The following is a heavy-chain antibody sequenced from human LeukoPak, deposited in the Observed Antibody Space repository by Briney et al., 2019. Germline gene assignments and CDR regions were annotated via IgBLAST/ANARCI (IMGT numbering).Heavy chain of an antibody. CDR1: GGTFSSYA. CDR3: ARRGGVSNYDFWSGYGMDV. D-gene: IGHD3-3*01. CDR2: IIPILGIA. Sequence: SVKVSCKASGGTFSSYAISWVRQAPGQGLEWMGRIIPILGIANYAQKFQGRVTITADKSTSTAYMELSSLRSEDTAVYYCARRGGVSNYDFWSGYGMDVWGQGTTVTVSS. V-gene: IGHV1-69*04. J-gene: IGHJ6*02.